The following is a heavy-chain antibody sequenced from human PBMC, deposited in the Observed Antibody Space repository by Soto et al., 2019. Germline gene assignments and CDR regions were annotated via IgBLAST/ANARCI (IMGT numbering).Heavy chain of an antibody. V-gene: IGHV4-39*01. D-gene: IGHD4-17*01. Sequence: SETLSLTCSVSGGSLFSSSYRWGWIRQPPGKGPEWIGAIHYTGSTYYNPSFESRVTLSVDTSKKQFSLKLTSVTAADTAIYFCARLYDGDYTFAYWGQGTLVTVSS. CDR1: GGSLFSSSYR. CDR2: IHYTGST. CDR3: ARLYDGDYTFAY. J-gene: IGHJ4*02.